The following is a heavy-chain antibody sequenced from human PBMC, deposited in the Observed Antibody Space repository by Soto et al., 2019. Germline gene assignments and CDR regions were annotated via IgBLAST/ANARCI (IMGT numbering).Heavy chain of an antibody. Sequence: PSETLSLTCAVSGESVIDYYWSWIRQPPGKGLEWIGHIYYTGSTNYNPSLRSRVTMSQDTSKNQFSLKLASVTAADTAVYYCARSGYYGFVHWGQGALVTVSS. CDR1: GESVIDYY. D-gene: IGHD4-17*01. CDR2: IYYTGST. J-gene: IGHJ5*02. CDR3: ARSGYYGFVH. V-gene: IGHV4-59*02.